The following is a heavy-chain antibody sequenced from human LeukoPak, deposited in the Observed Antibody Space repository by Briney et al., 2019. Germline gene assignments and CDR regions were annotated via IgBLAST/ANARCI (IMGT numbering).Heavy chain of an antibody. D-gene: IGHD3-22*01. CDR2: IYPGDSDT. J-gene: IGHJ3*02. V-gene: IGHV5-51*01. CDR3: ATWGQSDCYDSSGYYPEAFDI. CDR1: GYSFTSYW. Sequence: LGESLKISCKGSGYSFTSYWIGWVRQMPGKGLEWMGIIYPGDSDTRYSPSFQGQVTISADKSISTAYLQWSSLKASDTAMYYCATWGQSDCYDSSGYYPEAFDIWGQGTMVTVSS.